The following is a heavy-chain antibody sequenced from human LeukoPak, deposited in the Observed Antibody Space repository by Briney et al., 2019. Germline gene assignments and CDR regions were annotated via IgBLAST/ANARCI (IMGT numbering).Heavy chain of an antibody. D-gene: IGHD6-13*01. CDR2: ISGSGGST. V-gene: IGHV3-23*01. J-gene: IGHJ4*02. CDR3: ARTPSSEQQLSFDN. CDR1: GFTFSSYA. Sequence: PGGSLRLSCAASGFTFSSYAMSWVRQAPGKGLEWGSAISGSGGSTYYADSVKGRFTISRDNAKNSLSLQMNSLRAEDTAAYYCARTPSSEQQLSFDNWGQGTLVTVSS.